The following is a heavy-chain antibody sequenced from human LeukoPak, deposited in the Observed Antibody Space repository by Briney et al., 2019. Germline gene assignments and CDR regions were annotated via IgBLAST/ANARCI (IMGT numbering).Heavy chain of an antibody. CDR3: ARRGNWNYDPWDY. Sequence: SETLSLTCGVSGDSISSSNWWSWVRQPPGKGLEWIGEIFHSGSTNYNPSLKSRVTISVDKSKNQFSLKLSSVTAADTAVYYCARRGNWNYDPWDYWGQGTLVTVSS. CDR1: GDSISSSNW. D-gene: IGHD1-7*01. V-gene: IGHV4-4*02. CDR2: IFHSGST. J-gene: IGHJ4*02.